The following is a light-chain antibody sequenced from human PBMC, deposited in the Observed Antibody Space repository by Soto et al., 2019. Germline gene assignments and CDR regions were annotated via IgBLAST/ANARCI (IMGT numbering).Light chain of an antibody. CDR1: QSVTTY. V-gene: IGKV3-11*01. CDR3: QHRGNWPRT. Sequence: EIVLTQSPATLSLSPGERATLFCRASQSVTTYLSWYQQKPGQAPRLLIYDASNRATDIPARFSGSGSGTDFTLTITSLEPEDFAVYYCQHRGNWPRTFGQGTKLEIK. CDR2: DAS. J-gene: IGKJ2*01.